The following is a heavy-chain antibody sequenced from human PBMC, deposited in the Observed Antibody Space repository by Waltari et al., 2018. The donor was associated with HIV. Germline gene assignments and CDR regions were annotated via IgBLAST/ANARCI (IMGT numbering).Heavy chain of an antibody. J-gene: IGHJ4*02. D-gene: IGHD6-13*01. Sequence: QVQLQESGPGLVKPSETLSLTCTVSGGSISSYYWSWIRQPAGKGLEWIGRIYTSDTSGSTNHNPSLKSRVTMSVDTSKKQFSLNLSSVTAADTAVYYCARLAAVTEGDFLDYWGQGMLVTVSS. CDR1: GGSISSYY. CDR3: ARLAAVTEGDFLDY. V-gene: IGHV4-4*07. CDR2: IYTSDTSGST.